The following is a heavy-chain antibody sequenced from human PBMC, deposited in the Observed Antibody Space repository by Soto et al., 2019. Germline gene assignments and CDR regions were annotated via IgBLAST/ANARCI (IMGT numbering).Heavy chain of an antibody. CDR3: ARGGSKYDSSGYFSHFDY. J-gene: IGHJ4*02. Sequence: PGGSLRLSCAASGFTFSSYEMNWVRQAPGKGLEWVSYISSSSSTIYYAGSVKGRFTISRDNAKNSLYLQMNSLRDEDTAVYYCARGGSKYDSSGYFSHFDYWGQGTLVTVSS. CDR2: ISSSSSTI. V-gene: IGHV3-48*02. CDR1: GFTFSSYE. D-gene: IGHD3-22*01.